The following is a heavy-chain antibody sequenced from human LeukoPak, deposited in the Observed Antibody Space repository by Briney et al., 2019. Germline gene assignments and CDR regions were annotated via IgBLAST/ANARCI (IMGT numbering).Heavy chain of an antibody. CDR1: GFTFSSYA. J-gene: IGHJ4*02. CDR3: AKGYYDYVWGSYYFDY. Sequence: TGGSLRLSCAASGFTFSSYAMSWVRQAPGKGLECVSAISGSGGSTYYADSVKGRFTISRDNPRDTLYLKMNSLRAEDTAVYYCAKGYYDYVWGSYYFDYWGQGTLVTVSS. D-gene: IGHD3-16*01. V-gene: IGHV3-23*01. CDR2: ISGSGGST.